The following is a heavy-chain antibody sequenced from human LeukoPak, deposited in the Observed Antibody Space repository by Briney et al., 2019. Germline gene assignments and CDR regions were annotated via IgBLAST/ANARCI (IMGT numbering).Heavy chain of an antibody. Sequence: GGSLRLAWAASAFTFSIYSINWVRQAPGKWLKCLSSISISGTYIYYSESVKGLLTISRDHAKNSLYLQMNSLRAEDTAVYYCARDPPKTKAAFAYWGQGTLVTVSS. CDR2: ISISGTYI. CDR3: ARDPPKTKAAFAY. J-gene: IGHJ4*02. V-gene: IGHV3-21*01. CDR1: AFTFSIYS.